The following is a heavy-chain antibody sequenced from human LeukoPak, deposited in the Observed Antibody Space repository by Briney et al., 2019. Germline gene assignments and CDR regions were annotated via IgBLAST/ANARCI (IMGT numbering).Heavy chain of an antibody. J-gene: IGHJ4*02. CDR3: ARGIPHARDYFDY. Sequence: PSETLSLTCTVSGGFISSYYWNWIRQPAGKGLEWIGRIYTSGSSNYNPSLKSRVTMSVDTSKNQFSLKLNSVTAADTAVYYCARGIPHARDYFDYWGQGILVTVSS. V-gene: IGHV4-4*07. CDR2: IYTSGSS. CDR1: GGFISSYY.